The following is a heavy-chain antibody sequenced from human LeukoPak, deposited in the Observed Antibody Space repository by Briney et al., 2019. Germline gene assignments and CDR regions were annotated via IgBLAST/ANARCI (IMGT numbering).Heavy chain of an antibody. CDR3: AMTTVTVNWFDP. CDR1: GGSFSGYY. V-gene: IGHV4-34*01. J-gene: IGHJ5*02. CDR2: INHSGST. D-gene: IGHD4-17*01. Sequence: SETLSLTCAVYGGSFSGYYWSWIRQSPGKGLEWIGEINHSGSTNYNPSLKSRVTISVDTSKNQFSLKLTSVTAADTAVYYCAMTTVTVNWFDPWGRGTLVTVSS.